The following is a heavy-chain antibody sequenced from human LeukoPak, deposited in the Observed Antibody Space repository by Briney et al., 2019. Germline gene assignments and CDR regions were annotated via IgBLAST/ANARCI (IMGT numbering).Heavy chain of an antibody. J-gene: IGHJ4*02. CDR2: ISAYNGNT. Sequence: ASVKVSCKASGYTFTSYGISWVRQAPGQGLEWMGWISAYNGNTNYAQKLQGRVTVTTDTSTSTAYMELRSLRSDDTAVYYCARSRLDSSGYPTYFDYWGQGTLVTVSS. D-gene: IGHD3-22*01. CDR3: ARSRLDSSGYPTYFDY. CDR1: GYTFTSYG. V-gene: IGHV1-18*01.